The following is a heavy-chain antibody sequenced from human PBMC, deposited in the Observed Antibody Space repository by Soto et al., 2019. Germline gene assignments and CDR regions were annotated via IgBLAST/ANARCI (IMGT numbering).Heavy chain of an antibody. CDR3: ATLTAPTDY. V-gene: IGHV3-11*01. Sequence: QVQLVESGGGLVKPGGSLRLSCVASGLTFRNYFMNCIRQAPGKGPEWLSYISSDESTVFYADSVKGRFTTSRDNAQNSVYLQMNSLRAEDTAVYYCATLTAPTDYWGQGSLVTVSS. CDR1: GLTFRNYF. J-gene: IGHJ4*02. D-gene: IGHD2-21*02. CDR2: ISSDESTV.